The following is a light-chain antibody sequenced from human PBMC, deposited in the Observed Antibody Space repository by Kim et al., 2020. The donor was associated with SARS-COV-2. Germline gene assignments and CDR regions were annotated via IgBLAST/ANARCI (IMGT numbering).Light chain of an antibody. J-gene: IGLJ2*01. CDR3: NSRDSNDNVV. CDR1: NLRSYD. Sequence: VALRQTVRITCQGDNLRSYDATWDQKKPGQAPIVVIYGKNNRPSGIPDRFSGSSSGNTASLTITGTQAGDEADYYCNSRDSNDNVVFGGGTQLTVL. CDR2: GKN. V-gene: IGLV3-19*01.